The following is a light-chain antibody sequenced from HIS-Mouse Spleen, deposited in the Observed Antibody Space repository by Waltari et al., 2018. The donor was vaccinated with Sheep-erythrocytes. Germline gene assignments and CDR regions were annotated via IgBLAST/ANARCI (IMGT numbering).Light chain of an antibody. J-gene: IGLJ1*01. CDR2: DDS. V-gene: IGLV2-11*01. CDR3: CSYAGSYNHV. Sequence: QSALTQPRSVSGSPGQSVTISCTGTSSDVGGYNYVSWYQQHPGKAPKLMIYDDSKRPSAVPVRCADSKSGNTASLTISGLQAEDEADYYCCSYAGSYNHVFATGTKVTVL. CDR1: SSDVGGYNY.